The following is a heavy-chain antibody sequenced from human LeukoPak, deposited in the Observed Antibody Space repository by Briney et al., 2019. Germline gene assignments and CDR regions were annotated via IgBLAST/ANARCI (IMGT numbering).Heavy chain of an antibody. CDR2: ISSSSSYI. V-gene: IGHV3-21*01. Sequence: PGGSLRLSCAASGFTFSSYSMNWVRQAPGKGLEWVSSISSSSSYIYYADSVKGRFTISRDNAKNSLYLQMNSLRAEDTAVYYCARVRRYCSSTSCYTRDYWGQGTLVTVSS. J-gene: IGHJ4*02. CDR3: ARVRRYCSSTSCYTRDY. D-gene: IGHD2-2*02. CDR1: GFTFSSYS.